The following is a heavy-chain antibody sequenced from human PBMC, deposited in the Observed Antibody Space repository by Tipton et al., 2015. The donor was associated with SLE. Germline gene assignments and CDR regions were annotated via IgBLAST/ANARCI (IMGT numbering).Heavy chain of an antibody. CDR3: ARTHLFSPFDF. D-gene: IGHD2-21*01. V-gene: IGHV4-31*03. J-gene: IGHJ4*02. Sequence: TLSLICTVSNGSISSGDLYWSWIRQQPGKGLEWIGSIYYSGATSSNSSLRSRLTLSVDTSKNLFSLNLYSVTAADTAVYYCARTHLFSPFDFWGQGTLVTVSS. CDR1: NGSISSGDLY. CDR2: IYYSGAT.